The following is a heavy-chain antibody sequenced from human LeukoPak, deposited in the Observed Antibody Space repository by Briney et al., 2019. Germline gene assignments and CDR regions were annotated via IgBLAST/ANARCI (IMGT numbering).Heavy chain of an antibody. Sequence: SVKVSCKASGGTFSSYAISWVRQAPGQGLEWMGGIIPIFGTANYAQKFQGRVTITADESTSTAYMELSSLRSEDTAVYYCAREGGTMVRGVINAVDIWGQGTMVTVSS. CDR1: GGTFSSYA. D-gene: IGHD3-10*01. CDR2: IIPIFGTA. CDR3: AREGGTMVRGVINAVDI. J-gene: IGHJ3*02. V-gene: IGHV1-69*13.